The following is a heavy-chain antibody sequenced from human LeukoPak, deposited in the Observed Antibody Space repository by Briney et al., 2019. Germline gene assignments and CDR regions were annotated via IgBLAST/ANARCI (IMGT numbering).Heavy chain of an antibody. J-gene: IGHJ4*02. CDR2: ISSDGSTQ. CDR1: GYTFSSYV. D-gene: IGHD5-12*01. V-gene: IGHV3-30-3*01. CDR3: ARDCGYSGYWEVFFDY. Sequence: HCCSASGYTFSSYVMHWGRQAPGTGLEWVAVISSDGSTQYYADSVKGRFTISRDNSKNTLYLQMNSLRAADSALYYCARDCGYSGYWEVFFDYWGQGTLVTVSS.